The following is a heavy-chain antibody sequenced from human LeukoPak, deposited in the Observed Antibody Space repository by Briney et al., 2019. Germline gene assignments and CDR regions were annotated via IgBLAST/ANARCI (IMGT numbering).Heavy chain of an antibody. J-gene: IGHJ4*02. V-gene: IGHV3-30-3*01. CDR2: ISYDGSNK. Sequence: GGSLRLSCAASGFTFSSYAMHWVRQAPGKGLEWVAVISYDGSNKYYADSVKGRFTISRDNSKNTLYLQMNSLRAEDTAVYYCARAVPSYCGGDCYPTDYWGQGTLVTVS. CDR1: GFTFSSYA. D-gene: IGHD2-21*02. CDR3: ARAVPSYCGGDCYPTDY.